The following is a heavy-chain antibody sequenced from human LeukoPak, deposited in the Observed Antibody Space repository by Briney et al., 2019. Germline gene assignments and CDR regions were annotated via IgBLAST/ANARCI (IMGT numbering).Heavy chain of an antibody. Sequence: PGGSLRLSCAASGFTFSRFTMSWVRQAPGKGLEWVSVVSVGSGSTFYADSARGRFTISKDDSKNMLFLQMNSLRAEDTAIYYCVSHSRMQIRTDFEYWGQGTLVTVSS. CDR1: GFTFSRFT. CDR2: VSVGSGST. V-gene: IGHV3-23*01. J-gene: IGHJ4*02. CDR3: VSHSRMQIRTDFEY. D-gene: IGHD2-15*01.